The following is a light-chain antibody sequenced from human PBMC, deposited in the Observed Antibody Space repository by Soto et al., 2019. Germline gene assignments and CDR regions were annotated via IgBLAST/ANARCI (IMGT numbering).Light chain of an antibody. V-gene: IGLV3-21*02. CDR3: HVWDNSDLSL. J-gene: IGLJ2*01. CDR1: KIGSKS. Sequence: SYELTQPPSVSVAPGQTARITCGGDKIGSKSVHWYQQRPGQAPVLVVYDDADRPSGIPERFSGSNSGNTATLTNTRVEAGDEADYYCHVWDNSDLSLFGGGTKLTVL. CDR2: DDA.